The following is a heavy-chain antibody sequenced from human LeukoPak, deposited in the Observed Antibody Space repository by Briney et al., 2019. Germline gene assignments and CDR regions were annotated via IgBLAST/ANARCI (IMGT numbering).Heavy chain of an antibody. CDR3: ARVISGSYGTKYYFDY. V-gene: IGHV1-69*04. CDR2: IIPILGIA. CDR1: GGTFSRHA. D-gene: IGHD3-10*01. Sequence: GASVKVSCKNSGGTFSRHAFSWVRQAPGQGLEWMGRIIPILGIANYAQKFQGRVTITADKSTSTAYMELSSLRSEDTAVYYCARVISGSYGTKYYFDYWGQGTLVTVSS. J-gene: IGHJ4*02.